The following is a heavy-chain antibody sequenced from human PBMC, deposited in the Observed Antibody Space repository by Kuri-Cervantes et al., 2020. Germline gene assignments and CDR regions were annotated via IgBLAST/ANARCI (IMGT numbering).Heavy chain of an antibody. CDR1: GGSFSGYY. CDR2: ISHTGHA. J-gene: IGHJ6*03. D-gene: IGHD1-1*01. Sequence: SETLSLTCAVYGGSFSGYYWSWIRQSPGRGLEWIAYISHTGHASYNPSLNGRVTISVDASKNQFSLKVTSVTAADTAVYYCARDGSGSSYMDVWGKGATVTVSS. V-gene: IGHV4-59*01. CDR3: ARDGSGSSYMDV.